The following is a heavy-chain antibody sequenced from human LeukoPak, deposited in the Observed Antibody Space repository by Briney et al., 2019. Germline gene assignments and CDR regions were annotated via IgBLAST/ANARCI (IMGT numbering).Heavy chain of an antibody. V-gene: IGHV3-33*01. CDR2: IYYDGSNK. CDR1: GFTFSSYG. D-gene: IGHD2-15*01. J-gene: IGHJ4*02. CDR3: ARDSGYCSGGTCYFDY. Sequence: PGGSLRLSCAASGFTFSSYGMHWVRQAPGKGLEWVAVIYYDGSNKYYADSVKGRFTISRDNSKNTLYLQMNSLRAEDTAVYYCARDSGYCSGGTCYFDYWGQGTLVTVSS.